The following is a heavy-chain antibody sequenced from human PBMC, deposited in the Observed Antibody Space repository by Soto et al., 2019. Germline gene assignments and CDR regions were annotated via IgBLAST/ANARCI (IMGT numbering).Heavy chain of an antibody. CDR3: ARDWSYPSGGIDY. J-gene: IGHJ4*02. CDR1: GYSFTNYG. Sequence: QIQLVQSGDEVKKPGASVKVSCKASGYSFTNYGISWVRQAPGQGLECMGWISPYSGNTNHAQKFQSRVTLTTDTSTSTAYMELRSLRSDDTAVYYCARDWSYPSGGIDYWGQGTLVTVSS. CDR2: ISPYSGNT. D-gene: IGHD6-25*01. V-gene: IGHV1-18*01.